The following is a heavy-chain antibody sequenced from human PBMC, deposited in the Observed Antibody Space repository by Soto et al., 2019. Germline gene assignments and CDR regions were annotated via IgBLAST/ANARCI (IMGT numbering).Heavy chain of an antibody. CDR2: INDRGSI. V-gene: IGHV4-34*01. Sequence: QVQLQQWGAGPLRPLETLFLTCGVSGGSFSGYYWAWIRQSPGKGLEWIGEINDRGSINYNPSLKSRASISVDTSKNHYSLNLRSVTAADTAVYYCARESHDILTGPPWVWYFDLWGRGTLVTVSS. CDR1: GGSFSGYY. CDR3: ARESHDILTGPPWVWYFDL. D-gene: IGHD3-9*01. J-gene: IGHJ2*01.